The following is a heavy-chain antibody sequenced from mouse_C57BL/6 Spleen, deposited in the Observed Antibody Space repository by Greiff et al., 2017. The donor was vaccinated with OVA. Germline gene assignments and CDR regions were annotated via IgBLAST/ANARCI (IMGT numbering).Heavy chain of an antibody. Sequence: VKLQQPGAELVKPGASVKLSCKASGYTFTSYWMHWVKQRPGQGLEWIGMIHPNSGSTNYNEKFKSKATLTVDKSSSTAYMQLSSLTSEDSAVYYCARSGSWAMDYWGQGTSVTVSS. V-gene: IGHV1-64*01. D-gene: IGHD3-1*01. CDR3: ARSGSWAMDY. CDR1: GYTFTSYW. CDR2: IHPNSGST. J-gene: IGHJ4*01.